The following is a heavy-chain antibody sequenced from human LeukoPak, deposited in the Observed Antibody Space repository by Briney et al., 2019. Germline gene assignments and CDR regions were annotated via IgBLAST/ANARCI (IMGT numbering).Heavy chain of an antibody. CDR3: ARAMRIAVAGTDY. V-gene: IGHV3-48*02. CDR2: ITSSSTTM. D-gene: IGHD6-19*01. J-gene: IGHJ4*02. CDR1: GFTFSSYS. Sequence: GGSLRLSCAASGFTFSSYSMIWVRQAPGKGLEWVSSITSSSTTMYYADSVEGRFTISRDNAKSSLFLQLNSLTEGDTAVYYCARAMRIAVAGTDYWGQGTLVTVSS.